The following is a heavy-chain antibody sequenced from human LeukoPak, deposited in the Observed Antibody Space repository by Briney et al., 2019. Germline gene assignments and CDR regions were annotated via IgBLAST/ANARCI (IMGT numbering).Heavy chain of an antibody. J-gene: IGHJ4*02. CDR1: GFSLSASAVG. Sequence: SGPTPVKPTQTLTLTCTFSGFSLSASAVGVGWIRQPPGKALEWLALIYWNNNERYSPSLKSRLTITKDTSKNQVVLTMTNVDPLDTGTYYCARIWFGELFPFDYWGQGTLVTVSS. V-gene: IGHV2-5*01. CDR3: ARIWFGELFPFDY. CDR2: IYWNNNE. D-gene: IGHD3-10*01.